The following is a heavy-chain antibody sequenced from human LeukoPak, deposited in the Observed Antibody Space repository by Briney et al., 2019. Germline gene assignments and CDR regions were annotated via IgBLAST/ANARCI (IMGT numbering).Heavy chain of an antibody. CDR1: GYTFTSYG. CDR3: ARDSTSYYYDSSGYYFDY. V-gene: IGHV1-2*02. CDR2: INPNSGGT. J-gene: IGHJ4*02. Sequence: ASVKVSCKASGYTFTSYGISWVRQAPGQGLEWMGWINPNSGGTNYAQKFQGRVTMTRDTSISTAYMELSRLRSDDTAVYYCARDSTSYYYDSSGYYFDYWGQGTLVTVPS. D-gene: IGHD3-22*01.